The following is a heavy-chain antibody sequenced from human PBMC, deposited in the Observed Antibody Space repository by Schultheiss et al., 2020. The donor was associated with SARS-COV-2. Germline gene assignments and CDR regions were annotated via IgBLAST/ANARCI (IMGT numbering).Heavy chain of an antibody. J-gene: IGHJ6*03. CDR2: INHSGST. V-gene: IGHV4-34*01. Sequence: SQTLSLTCAVYGGSFSGYYWSWIRQPPGKGLEWIGEINHSGSTNYNPSLKSRVTISVDTSKNQFSLKLSSVTAADTAVYYCAKPNYYYYYMDVWGKGTTVTVSS. CDR1: GGSFSGYY. CDR3: AKPNYYYYYMDV.